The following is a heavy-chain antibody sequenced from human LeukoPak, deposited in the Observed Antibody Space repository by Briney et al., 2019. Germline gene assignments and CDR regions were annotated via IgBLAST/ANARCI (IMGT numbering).Heavy chain of an antibody. J-gene: IGHJ4*02. Sequence: GASVKVSCKASGYTFTSYYMHWVRQAPGQGLEWMGIINPSGGSTSYAQKFRGRVTMTRDTSTSTVYMELSNLRSEDTAVYYCAREPALFAAMVHLFDYWGQGTLVTVSS. V-gene: IGHV1-46*01. CDR3: AREPALFAAMVHLFDY. D-gene: IGHD5-18*01. CDR1: GYTFTSYY. CDR2: INPSGGST.